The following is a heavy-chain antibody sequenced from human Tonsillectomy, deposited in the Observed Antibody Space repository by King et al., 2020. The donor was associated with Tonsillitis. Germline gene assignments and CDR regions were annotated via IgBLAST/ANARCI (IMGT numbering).Heavy chain of an antibody. Sequence: VQLVESGAEVKKPGSSVKVSCKASGGTFSSYAISWVRQAPGQGLEWMGGIIPMFGTANYAQKFQGRVTITADEFTSTAYMELSSLRSEDTAVYYCSRDQNDFRFSGYYYYGMAVWGQGTTVTVSS. V-gene: IGHV1-69*01. D-gene: IGHD3/OR15-3a*01. CDR2: IIPMFGTA. J-gene: IGHJ6*02. CDR3: SRDQNDFRFSGYYYYGMAV. CDR1: GGTFSSYA.